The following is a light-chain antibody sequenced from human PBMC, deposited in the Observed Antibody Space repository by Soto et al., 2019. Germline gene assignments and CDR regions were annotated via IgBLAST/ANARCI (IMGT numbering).Light chain of an antibody. CDR2: HAS. V-gene: IGKV3-20*01. J-gene: IGKJ4*01. CDR3: QQYGDSLLT. Sequence: ENGLTQAPGTLSWSPGERATLPCRASQSISSSYLAWYQQKPGQTPRLLIYHASNRATGIPDRFSGSGSGTDFTLTISRLEPEDFAVYYCQQYGDSLLTFGAGTKVEIK. CDR1: QSISSSY.